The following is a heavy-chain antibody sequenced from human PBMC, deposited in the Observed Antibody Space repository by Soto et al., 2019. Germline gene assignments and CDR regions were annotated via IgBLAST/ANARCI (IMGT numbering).Heavy chain of an antibody. CDR2: VYYNENT. CDR3: ARRERYYGSPGWFDP. V-gene: IGHV4-39*01. J-gene: IGHJ5*01. D-gene: IGHD3-10*01. Sequence: SSETLSLTCSVSGASINNFAYYWGWIRQPPGKGLEWIGTVYYNENTYYNPSLKSRVAISVDTAKNQFSLNLRSVTAADTAIYFCARRERYYGSPGWFDPWGQGTLVTVSS. CDR1: GASINNFAYY.